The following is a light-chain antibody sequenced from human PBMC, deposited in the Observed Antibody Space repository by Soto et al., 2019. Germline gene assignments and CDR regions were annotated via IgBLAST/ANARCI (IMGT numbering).Light chain of an antibody. J-gene: IGLJ2*01. CDR2: DVS. CDR3: SSYTRSSSVV. CDR1: SSDVGGYNY. V-gene: IGLV2-14*01. Sequence: QSALTQPASVSGSPGQSITISCTGTSSDVGGYNYVSWYQQHPGKAPKLMIYDVSNRPSRVSNRFSGSKSGNTASLTISRLQAEDEADYYCSSYTRSSSVVFGVGTKVTVL.